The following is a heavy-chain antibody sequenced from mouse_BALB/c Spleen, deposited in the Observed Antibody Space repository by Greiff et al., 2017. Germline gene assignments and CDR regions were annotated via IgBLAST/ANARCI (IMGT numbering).Heavy chain of an antibody. CDR2: ISSDSSSI. J-gene: IGHJ2*01. CDR1: GFTFSSFG. V-gene: IGHV5-17*02. D-gene: IGHD1-2*01. Sequence: EVQRVESGGGLVQPGGSRKLSCAASGFTFSSFGMHWVRQAPEKGLEWVAYISSDSSSIYYADTVKGRITIASDNPKYTLFLQMPSARSEATAMYYCARMGDTAGYWGQGTTLTVSS. CDR3: ARMGDTAGY.